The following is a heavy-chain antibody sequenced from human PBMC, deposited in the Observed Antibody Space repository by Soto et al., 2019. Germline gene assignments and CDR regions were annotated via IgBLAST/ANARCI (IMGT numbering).Heavy chain of an antibody. Sequence: SVKVSCKASGFTLSNSAVHWVRQARGQGREGIGGVVVGSGNTNYAQKFQERVTISRDMSTRTAYMELSSLRSEDTAVYYCAADNYDSSGDSRGFNYWGRGTLVTVS. D-gene: IGHD3-22*01. CDR3: AADNYDSSGDSRGFNY. CDR1: GFTLSNSA. CDR2: VVVGSGNT. V-gene: IGHV1-58*01. J-gene: IGHJ4*02.